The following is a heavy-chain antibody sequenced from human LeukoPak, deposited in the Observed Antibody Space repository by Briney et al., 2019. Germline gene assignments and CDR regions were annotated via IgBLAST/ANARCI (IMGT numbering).Heavy chain of an antibody. V-gene: IGHV3-33*06. J-gene: IGHJ4*02. D-gene: IGHD1-26*01. CDR3: AKDRGGSYYS. Sequence: GRSLRLSCAASGFTFSAYGMHWVRQAPGKGLEWVALIWHDGSNKYYEGSVKGRFTISRDNSKNTLYLQMNSLRAEDTAVYYCAKDRGGSYYSWGQGTLVTVSS. CDR1: GFTFSAYG. CDR2: IWHDGSNK.